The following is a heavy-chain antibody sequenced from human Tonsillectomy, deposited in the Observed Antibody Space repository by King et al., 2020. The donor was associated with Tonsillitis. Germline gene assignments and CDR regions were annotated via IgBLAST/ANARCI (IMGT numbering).Heavy chain of an antibody. V-gene: IGHV3-43*01. CDR2: INWDGGST. J-gene: IGHJ4*02. CDR1: GFNFDDYT. D-gene: IGHD4-11*01. Sequence: VQLVESGGVVIQPGGSLRLSCAASGFNFDDYTMHWVRQATGKGLEWVSLINWDGGSTSYADSVKGRFTISRDNSKDSLYLQMNSLRTEDSALYYCAKETTDGGIDYWGQGTLVTVSS. CDR3: AKETTDGGIDY.